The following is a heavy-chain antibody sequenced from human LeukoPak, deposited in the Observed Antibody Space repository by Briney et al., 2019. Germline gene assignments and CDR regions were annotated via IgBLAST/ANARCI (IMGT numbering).Heavy chain of an antibody. Sequence: ASVKVSCKASGYTFNSYAMHWVRQAPGQRLEWMGWINAGNGNTKYSQKFQGRVTITRDTSASTAYMELSSLRSEDTAVYYCARAEWFFAFDIWGQGTMVTVSS. J-gene: IGHJ3*02. CDR3: ARAEWFFAFDI. V-gene: IGHV1-3*01. CDR1: GYTFNSYA. D-gene: IGHD3-10*01. CDR2: INAGNGNT.